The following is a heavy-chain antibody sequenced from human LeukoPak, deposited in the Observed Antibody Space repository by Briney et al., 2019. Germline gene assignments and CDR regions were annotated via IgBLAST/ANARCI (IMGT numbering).Heavy chain of an antibody. V-gene: IGHV5-51*01. Sequence: PGESLKISCKGSGYSFTSYWIVWVRQMPGKGLEWMGIVYPGDSDTRYSPSFQGQVTISADKSISAAYLQWSSLKASDTAMYYCARRSSSSRVRGYYDFDYWGQGTLVTVSS. CDR2: VYPGDSDT. D-gene: IGHD5-18*01. CDR3: ARRSSSSRVRGYYDFDY. CDR1: GYSFTSYW. J-gene: IGHJ4*02.